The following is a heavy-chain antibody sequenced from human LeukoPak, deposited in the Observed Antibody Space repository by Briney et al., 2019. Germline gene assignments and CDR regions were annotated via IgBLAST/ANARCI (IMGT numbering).Heavy chain of an antibody. Sequence: ASVKVSCKVSGYTLTELSMHWVRQAPRKGLEWMGGFDPEDGETIYAQKFQGRVTMTEDTSTDTAYMELSSLRSEDTAVYYCASSLIVVVTLDYWGQGTLVTVSS. V-gene: IGHV1-24*01. CDR1: GYTLTELS. D-gene: IGHD3-22*01. CDR2: FDPEDGET. CDR3: ASSLIVVVTLDY. J-gene: IGHJ4*02.